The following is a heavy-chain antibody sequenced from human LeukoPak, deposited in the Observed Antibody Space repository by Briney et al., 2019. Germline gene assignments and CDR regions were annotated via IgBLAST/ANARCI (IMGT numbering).Heavy chain of an antibody. CDR2: INSDGSSI. CDR3: AREGRVSGYDFDC. CDR1: GFTFSSYW. Sequence: GGSLRLSCAAPGFTFSSYWMHWVRQAPGKGLVWVSRINSDGSSITYADSVKGRFTISRDNAKNTLFLQMNSLRVEDTAVYYCAREGRVSGYDFDCWGQGTLVTVSS. V-gene: IGHV3-74*03. D-gene: IGHD5-12*01. J-gene: IGHJ4*02.